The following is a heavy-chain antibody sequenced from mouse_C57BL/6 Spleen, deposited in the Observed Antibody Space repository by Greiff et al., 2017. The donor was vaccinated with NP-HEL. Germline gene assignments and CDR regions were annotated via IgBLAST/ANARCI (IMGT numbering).Heavy chain of an antibody. J-gene: IGHJ3*01. Sequence: VQLKESGPGLVKPSQSLSLTCSVTGYSITSGYYWNWIRQFPGNKLEWMGYISYDGSNNYNPSLKNRISITRDTSKNQFFLKLNSVTTEDTATYYCASQIYYYGSRAGGFAYWGQGTLVTVSA. D-gene: IGHD1-1*01. CDR2: ISYDGSN. V-gene: IGHV3-6*01. CDR1: GYSITSGYY. CDR3: ASQIYYYGSRAGGFAY.